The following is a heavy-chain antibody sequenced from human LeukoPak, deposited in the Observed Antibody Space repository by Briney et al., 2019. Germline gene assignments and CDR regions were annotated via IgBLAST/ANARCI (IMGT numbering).Heavy chain of an antibody. CDR1: GYTFTSYY. CDR2: INPSGGST. D-gene: IGHD3-22*01. J-gene: IGHJ4*02. V-gene: IGHV1-46*01. CDR3: ARDRGVFYDSGPLDY. Sequence: ASVKVSCKASGYTFTSYYMHWVRQAPGQGLEWMGIINPSGGSTSYAQKFQGRVTMTRDMSTSTVYMKLSSLRSEDTAVYYCARDRGVFYDSGPLDYWGQGTLVTVSS.